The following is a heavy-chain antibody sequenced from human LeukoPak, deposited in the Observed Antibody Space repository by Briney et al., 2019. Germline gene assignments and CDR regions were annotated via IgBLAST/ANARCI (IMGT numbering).Heavy chain of an antibody. CDR3: TKARSASSSSCYNY. Sequence: GGSLRLSCAASGFTFSNYSMSWVRQAPGKGLEWVSSISGSDTSTYYADSVKGRFNISRDNSKNTLELQMNSLRAEDTAVYYCTKARSASSSSCYNYWGQGILVTVSS. V-gene: IGHV3-23*01. D-gene: IGHD2-2*02. CDR1: GFTFSNYS. J-gene: IGHJ4*02. CDR2: ISGSDTST.